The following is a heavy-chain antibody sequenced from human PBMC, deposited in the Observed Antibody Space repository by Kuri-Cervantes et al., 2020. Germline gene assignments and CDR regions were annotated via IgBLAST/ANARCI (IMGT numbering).Heavy chain of an antibody. V-gene: IGHV4-34*01. CDR2: INHRGRT. CDR1: GGSFSDYF. J-gene: IGHJ4*02. CDR3: AGEVTNRGY. D-gene: IGHD3-10*01. Sequence: SETLSLTCAVFGGSFSDYFWTWIRQTPGMGLEWIGEINHRGRTNYNPSLKSRVTISVDTSKNQFSLKLSSVTAADTAVYYCAGEVTNRGYWGQGTLVTVSS.